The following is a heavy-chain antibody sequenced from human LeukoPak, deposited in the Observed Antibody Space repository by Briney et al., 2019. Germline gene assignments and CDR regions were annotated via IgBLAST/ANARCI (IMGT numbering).Heavy chain of an antibody. Sequence: GGSLRLSCAVSGFTFSSYWMHWVRQAPGKGLVWVSRISSDGTYTNYADSVRGRFTISRDNAKDSLYLQMSNLRAEDTAVYFCARGGGLDVWGQGATVTVSS. CDR3: ARGGGLDV. V-gene: IGHV3-74*01. CDR1: GFTFSSYW. J-gene: IGHJ6*02. D-gene: IGHD3-16*01. CDR2: ISSDGTYT.